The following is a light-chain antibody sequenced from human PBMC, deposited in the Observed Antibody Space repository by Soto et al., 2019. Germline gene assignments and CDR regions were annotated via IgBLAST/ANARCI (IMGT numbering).Light chain of an antibody. CDR3: QKFSAVPT. Sequence: DIQMTQSPSSLSASVGDRVTITCRASQAIYNYLAWYQQKPGKVPTLLISAASTLQSGGPSRFSGSGSGTDFTLTISSLQPEDVATYYCQKFSAVPTCGGGTKVEI. J-gene: IGKJ4*01. V-gene: IGKV1-27*01. CDR1: QAIYNY. CDR2: AAS.